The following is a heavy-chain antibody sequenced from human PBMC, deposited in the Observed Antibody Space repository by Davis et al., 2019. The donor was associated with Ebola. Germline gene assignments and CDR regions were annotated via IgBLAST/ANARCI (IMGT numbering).Heavy chain of an antibody. J-gene: IGHJ4*02. CDR1: GFSFNTYA. V-gene: IGHV3-23*01. CDR2: IRADSTRA. CDR3: ARDRASATFFDY. D-gene: IGHD3-16*01. Sequence: GESLKISCAASGFSFNTYAMNWVRQAAGKGLEWVSTIRADSTRAYYADSVKGRFTISRDNAKNSLYLQMNSLRDEDTAVYYCARDRASATFFDYWGQGTLVTVSS.